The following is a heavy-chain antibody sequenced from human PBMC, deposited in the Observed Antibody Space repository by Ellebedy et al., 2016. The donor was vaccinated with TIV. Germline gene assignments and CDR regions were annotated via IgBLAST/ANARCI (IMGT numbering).Heavy chain of an antibody. J-gene: IGHJ5*02. CDR2: ISGSGGNT. CDR3: ASRAYGDNVRS. CDR1: GFIFSKYA. V-gene: IGHV3-23*01. D-gene: IGHD4-17*01. Sequence: GESLKISCAPSGFIFSKYAMSWVRQAPGKGLEWVSAISGSGGNTYYADYVKGRFTISRDNSRMSLFLQMNSLRAEDTAVYYCASRAYGDNVRSWGQGTLVTVSS.